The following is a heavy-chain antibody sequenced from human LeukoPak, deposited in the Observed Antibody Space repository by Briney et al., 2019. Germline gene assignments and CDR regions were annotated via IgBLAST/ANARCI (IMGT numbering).Heavy chain of an antibody. CDR1: GFTFSNYA. CDR2: VHASGTGT. Sequence: PGGSLRLSCAASGFTFSNYAMSWVRQAPGKGLEWVSAVHASGTGTYYAHSVKGRFTISRDNSKNTLYLEMSSLTAEDTAVYYCARKPIINNAWYYFDYWGQGTLVTVSS. J-gene: IGHJ4*02. CDR3: ARKPIINNAWYYFDY. V-gene: IGHV3-23*01. D-gene: IGHD1/OR15-1a*01.